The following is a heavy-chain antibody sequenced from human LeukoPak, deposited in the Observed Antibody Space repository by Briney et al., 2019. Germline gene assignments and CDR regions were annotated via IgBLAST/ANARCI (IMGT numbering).Heavy chain of an antibody. V-gene: IGHV3-21*04. Sequence: PGGSLRLSCTVSGFTIGDYAVSWVRQAPGKGLEWVSSIRSSTTYVYYADSVKGRFTISRDNAKNSLYLQMNSLRAEDTAVYYCAKGTTVVGVHGGFDYWGQGTLVTVSS. CDR3: AKGTTVVGVHGGFDY. J-gene: IGHJ4*02. CDR1: GFTIGDYA. D-gene: IGHD1-26*01. CDR2: IRSSTTYV.